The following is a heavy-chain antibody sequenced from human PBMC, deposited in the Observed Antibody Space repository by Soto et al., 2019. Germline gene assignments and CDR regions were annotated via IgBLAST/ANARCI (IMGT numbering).Heavy chain of an antibody. Sequence: GGSLRLSCAASGFTFSSYEMNWVRQAPGKGLEWVSYISSSGSTIYYADSVKGRFTISRDNAKNSLYLQMNSLRAEDTAVYYCAKVVPAAIDYYYYGMDVWGQGTTVTVSS. CDR3: AKVVPAAIDYYYYGMDV. D-gene: IGHD2-2*02. CDR2: ISSSGSTI. V-gene: IGHV3-48*03. CDR1: GFTFSSYE. J-gene: IGHJ6*02.